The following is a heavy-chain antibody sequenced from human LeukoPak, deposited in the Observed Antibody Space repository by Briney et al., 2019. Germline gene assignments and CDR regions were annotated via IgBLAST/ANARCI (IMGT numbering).Heavy chain of an antibody. CDR1: DFTFSSYW. CDR2: IKQDGSEK. CDR3: ARGPARGNCFDY. D-gene: IGHD2-21*01. J-gene: IGHJ4*02. Sequence: GGSLSLSCAASDFTFSSYWLSWVRQAAGKGLEWVASIKQDGSEKYYVYSEKGRFTISRDNAKNSLYLQMNSLRAEDTAVYYCARGPARGNCFDYWGQGILVTVSS. V-gene: IGHV3-7*01.